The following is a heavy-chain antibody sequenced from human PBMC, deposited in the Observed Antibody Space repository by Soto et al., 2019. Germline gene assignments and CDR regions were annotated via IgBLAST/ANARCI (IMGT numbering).Heavy chain of an antibody. CDR3: ASPDSSSSGFDY. Sequence: GGSLRISCAASGFTFSSYAMHWVRQAPGKGLERVAVISYDGSNKYYADAVKGRFTISRDNSKNTLYLQMNSLRAEDTAVYYCASPDSSSSGFDYWGQGTLVTVSS. CDR1: GFTFSSYA. J-gene: IGHJ4*02. CDR2: ISYDGSNK. V-gene: IGHV3-30-3*01. D-gene: IGHD6-6*01.